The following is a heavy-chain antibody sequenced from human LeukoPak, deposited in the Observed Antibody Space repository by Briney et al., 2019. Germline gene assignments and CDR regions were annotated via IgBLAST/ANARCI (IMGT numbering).Heavy chain of an antibody. Sequence: GESLRISCKGSGYIFTSYWITWVRQMPGKGLEWMGRIDPSDSYTNYSSSFQGHVTISADKSISTAYLQWSSLKASDTAMYYCARLVVRGVKPPYYFDYWGQGTLVTVSS. J-gene: IGHJ4*02. CDR3: ARLVVRGVKPPYYFDY. CDR1: GYIFTSYW. D-gene: IGHD3-10*01. CDR2: IDPSDSYT. V-gene: IGHV5-10-1*01.